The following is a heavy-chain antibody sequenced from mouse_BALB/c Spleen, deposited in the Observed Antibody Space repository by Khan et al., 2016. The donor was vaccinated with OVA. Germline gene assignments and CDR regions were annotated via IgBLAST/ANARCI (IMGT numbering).Heavy chain of an antibody. J-gene: IGHJ2*01. CDR2: ISYSGNT. CDR3: ARGYGGDFDY. V-gene: IGHV3-2*02. Sequence: EVKLEVSGPGLVKPSQSLSLTCTVTGYSIASDYAWNWIRQFPGNKLEWMGFISYSGNTNYNPSLKSRISITRDTSKNQFFLQLNSVTSEDTATYYCARGYGGDFDYWGQGTTLTVSS. CDR1: GYSIASDYA. D-gene: IGHD1-1*02.